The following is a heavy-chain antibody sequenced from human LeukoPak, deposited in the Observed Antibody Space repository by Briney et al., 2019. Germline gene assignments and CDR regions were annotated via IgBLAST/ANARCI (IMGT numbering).Heavy chain of an antibody. CDR1: NYSITSGYY. D-gene: IGHD3-9*01. CDR3: ARVSRGYDILY. Sequence: PSETLSLTCTVSNYSITSGYYWGWIRQPPGKGLEWIGSIYHSGTTYNNPSPKSRVTISVDTSKTQFSLNLSSVTAADTAVYYCARVSRGYDILYWGQGTLVTVSS. J-gene: IGHJ4*02. CDR2: IYHSGTT. V-gene: IGHV4-38-2*02.